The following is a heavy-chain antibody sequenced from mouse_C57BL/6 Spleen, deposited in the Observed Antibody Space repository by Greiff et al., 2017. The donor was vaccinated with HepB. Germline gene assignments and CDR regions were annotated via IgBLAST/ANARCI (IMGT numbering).Heavy chain of an antibody. CDR2: IWSGGST. CDR1: GFSLTSYG. D-gene: IGHD1-1*01. CDR3: ARNRDYGSSPNWYFDV. V-gene: IGHV2-2*01. J-gene: IGHJ1*03. Sequence: QVQLKESGPGLVQPSQSLSITCTVSGFSLTSYGVHWVRQSPGKGLEWLGVIWSGGSTDYNAAFISRLSISKDNSKSQVFFKMNSLQADDTAIYYCARNRDYGSSPNWYFDVWGTGTTVTVSS.